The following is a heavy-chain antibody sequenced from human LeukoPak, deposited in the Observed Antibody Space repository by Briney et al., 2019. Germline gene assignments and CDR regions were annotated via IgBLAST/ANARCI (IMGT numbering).Heavy chain of an antibody. V-gene: IGHV4-39*01. D-gene: IGHD6-6*01. CDR2: IYYSGST. Sequence: SSETLSLTCTVSGGSISSSSYYWGWIRQPPGKGLEWIGSIYYSGSTYYNPSLKSRVTISVDTSKNQFSLKLSSVTAADTAVYYCARRLIAARGGWFDPWGQGTLVTVSS. J-gene: IGHJ5*02. CDR1: GGSISSSSYY. CDR3: ARRLIAARGGWFDP.